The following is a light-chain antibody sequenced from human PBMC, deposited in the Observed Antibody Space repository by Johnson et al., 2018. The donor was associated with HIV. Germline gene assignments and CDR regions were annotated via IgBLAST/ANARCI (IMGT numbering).Light chain of an antibody. CDR3: GAWDSTLSGGLYV. V-gene: IGLV1-51*01. Sequence: QSVLTQPPSVSAAPGQKVTISCSGSSSNIGSNYVSWYQHLPGTAPKLLIYDNYKRTSGIPDRFSASQSGTSATLGITGLPTGDEADYSCGAWDSTLSGGLYVFGTWTNVTVL. J-gene: IGLJ1*01. CDR1: SSNIGSNY. CDR2: DNY.